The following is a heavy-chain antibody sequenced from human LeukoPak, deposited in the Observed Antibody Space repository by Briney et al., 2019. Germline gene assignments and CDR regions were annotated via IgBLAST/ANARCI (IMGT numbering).Heavy chain of an antibody. D-gene: IGHD1-26*01. CDR1: GGSISSGGYS. CDR3: ARGRRRVGGSYYYFDY. V-gene: IGHV4-30-2*01. J-gene: IGHJ4*02. CDR2: IYHSGST. Sequence: SETLSLTCAVSGGSISSGGYSWSWIRQPPGKGLEWIGYIYHSGSTNYNPSLKSRVTISVDTSKNQFSLKLSSVTAADTAVYYCARGRRRVGGSYYYFDYWGQGTLVTVSS.